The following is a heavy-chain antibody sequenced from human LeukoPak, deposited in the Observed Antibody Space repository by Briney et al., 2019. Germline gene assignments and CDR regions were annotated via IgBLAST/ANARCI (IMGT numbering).Heavy chain of an antibody. D-gene: IGHD1-26*01. Sequence: GGSLRLSCAASGFTFDDYAMHWVRQAPGKGLEWVSGISWNSGSIGYADSVEGRFTISRDNAKNSLYLQMNSLRAEDTALYYCAREASGSYYNYFDYWGQGTLVTVSP. J-gene: IGHJ4*02. CDR1: GFTFDDYA. CDR2: ISWNSGSI. CDR3: AREASGSYYNYFDY. V-gene: IGHV3-9*01.